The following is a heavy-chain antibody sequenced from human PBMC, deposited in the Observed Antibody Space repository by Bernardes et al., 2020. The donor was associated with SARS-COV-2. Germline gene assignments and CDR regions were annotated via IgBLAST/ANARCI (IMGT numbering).Heavy chain of an antibody. D-gene: IGHD1-7*01. J-gene: IGHJ4*02. CDR2: VSETGTSS. CDR1: GFIFSTYA. Sequence: GGSLRLSCAASGFIFSTYAMGWVRQAPGKGLEWVSGVSETGTSSYYADSVRGRFTISRDNSKNTLYLQMNSLGADDTAVYYCAKDRQGTLPESFDYWGQGTLVTVSS. V-gene: IGHV3-23*01. CDR3: AKDRQGTLPESFDY.